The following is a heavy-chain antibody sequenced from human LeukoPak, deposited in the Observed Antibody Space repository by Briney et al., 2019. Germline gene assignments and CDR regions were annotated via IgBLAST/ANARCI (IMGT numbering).Heavy chain of an antibody. D-gene: IGHD6-13*01. CDR1: GFTFSSYA. CDR3: ASSGYSSSWYPDGMDV. J-gene: IGHJ6*02. V-gene: IGHV3-23*01. CDR2: ISGSGGST. Sequence: GGSLRLSCAASGFTFSSYAMSWVRQAPGKGLEWVSAISGSGGSTYYADSVKGRFTIPRDNSKNTLYLQMNSLRAEDTAVYYCASSGYSSSWYPDGMDVWGQGTTVTVSS.